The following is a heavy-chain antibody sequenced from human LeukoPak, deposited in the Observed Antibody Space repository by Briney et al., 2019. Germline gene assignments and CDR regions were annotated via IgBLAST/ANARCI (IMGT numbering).Heavy chain of an antibody. CDR3: ANLDSYYYGSRSPFDY. CDR1: GFTLSNHA. CDR2: ISGSATDS. Sequence: PGGSLRLSCAASGFTLSNHAMNWARQAPGKGLEWVSGISGSATDSYYADSVKGRFTISRDNSKNTLYLQMNSLRAEDTALYYCANLDSYYYGSRSPFDYWGQGTLVTVSS. V-gene: IGHV3-23*01. D-gene: IGHD3-10*01. J-gene: IGHJ4*02.